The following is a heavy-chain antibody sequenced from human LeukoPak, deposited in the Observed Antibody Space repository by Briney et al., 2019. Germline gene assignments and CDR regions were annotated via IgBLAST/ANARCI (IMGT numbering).Heavy chain of an antibody. V-gene: IGHV3-21*01. D-gene: IGHD6-13*01. CDR2: ISSSSSYI. CDR1: GFTFSSYS. J-gene: IGHJ4*02. CDR3: ARDSSSFGYYFDN. Sequence: GGSLRLSCAASGFTFSSYSMNWVRQAPGKGLEWVSSISSSSSYIYYADSVKGRFTISRDNAKNSLYLQMNSLRAEDAAVYYCARDSSSFGYYFDNWGQGTLVTVSS.